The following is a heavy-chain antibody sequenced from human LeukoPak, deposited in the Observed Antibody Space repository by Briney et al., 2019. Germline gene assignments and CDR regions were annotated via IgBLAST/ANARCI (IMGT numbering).Heavy chain of an antibody. D-gene: IGHD5-24*01. V-gene: IGHV2-5*01. Sequence: KESGPTLVKPTQTLTLTCSFSGFARSTRGMGVGWIRQPPGKALQWLALLYWNDDNRYSPSLKSRLTITKGTSKNQVVLTMNNMEPVDTSTYYCAHAGDGYNSDAFDMWGQGTTVTVTS. CDR1: GFARSTRGMG. CDR2: LYWNDDN. CDR3: AHAGDGYNSDAFDM. J-gene: IGHJ3*02.